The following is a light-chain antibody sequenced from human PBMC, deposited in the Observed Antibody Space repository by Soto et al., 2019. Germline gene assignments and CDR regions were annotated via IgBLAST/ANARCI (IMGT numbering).Light chain of an antibody. CDR2: GAS. J-gene: IGKJ5*01. CDR3: QHYGSSPLIT. Sequence: EIVLTQSPGTLSVSPGERSTRSWRASQRVSSSSLACYQQKAGQAPRPLTYGASRRATGIPDRFSGSGSGTDFTLTISRLEPEDSAVFYCQHYGSSPLITFRRGTRPEI. V-gene: IGKV3-20*01. CDR1: QRVSSSS.